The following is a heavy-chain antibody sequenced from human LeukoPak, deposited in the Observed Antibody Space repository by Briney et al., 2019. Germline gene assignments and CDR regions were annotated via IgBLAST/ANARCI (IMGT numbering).Heavy chain of an antibody. J-gene: IGHJ4*02. CDR2: IYDSGST. CDR3: ARSYYDFWSGYHFDY. V-gene: IGHV4-59*12. D-gene: IGHD3-3*01. Sequence: SETLSLTCTVSGGSISGYYWSWIRRPPGKGLEWIGKIYDSGSTNYNPSLKSRVTISVDTSKNQFSLKLSSVTAADTAVYYCARSYYDFWSGYHFDYWGQGTLVTVSS. CDR1: GGSISGYY.